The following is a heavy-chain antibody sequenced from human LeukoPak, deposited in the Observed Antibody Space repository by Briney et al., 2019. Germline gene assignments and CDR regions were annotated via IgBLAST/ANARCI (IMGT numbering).Heavy chain of an antibody. Sequence: GGSLRLFCAASGFTFEDYAMHWVRQGPGKGLEWVSLISGNGNNIYYADSVKGRFTLSRDNSKNSLYLQMNSLRTEDTALYYCAKDLPQYYDFWSGYYGGFDYWGQGTLDTVSS. V-gene: IGHV3-43*02. CDR2: ISGNGNNI. CDR3: AKDLPQYYDFWSGYYGGFDY. J-gene: IGHJ4*02. CDR1: GFTFEDYA. D-gene: IGHD3-3*01.